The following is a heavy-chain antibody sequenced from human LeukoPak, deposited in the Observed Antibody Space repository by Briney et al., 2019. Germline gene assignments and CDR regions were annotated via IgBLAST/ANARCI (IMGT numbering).Heavy chain of an antibody. CDR2: IIPIFGTA. J-gene: IGHJ4*02. D-gene: IGHD6-6*01. CDR1: GGTFSSYA. Sequence: ASVKVSCKASGGTFSSYAISWVRQAPGQGLEWMGGIIPIFGTANYAQKFQGRVTITTDESTSTAYMELSSLRSEDTAVYYCARDPSIAARRGYFDYWGQGTLVTVSS. V-gene: IGHV1-69*05. CDR3: ARDPSIAARRGYFDY.